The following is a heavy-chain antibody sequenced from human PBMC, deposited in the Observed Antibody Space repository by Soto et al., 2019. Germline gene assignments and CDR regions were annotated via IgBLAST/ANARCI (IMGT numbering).Heavy chain of an antibody. J-gene: IGHJ4*02. CDR3: ARDHTIIAAAELDY. D-gene: IGHD6-13*01. CDR2: ISSSSSYT. V-gene: IGHV3-11*06. CDR1: GFTFSDYY. Sequence: TGGSLRLSCAASGFTFSDYYMSWIRQAPGKGLEWVSYISSSSSYTNYADSVKGRFTISRDNAKNSLYLQMNSLRAEDTAVYYCARDHTIIAAAELDYWGQGTLVTVSS.